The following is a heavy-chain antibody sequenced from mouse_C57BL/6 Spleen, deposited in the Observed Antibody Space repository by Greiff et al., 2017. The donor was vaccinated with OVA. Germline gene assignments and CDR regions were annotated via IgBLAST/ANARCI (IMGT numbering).Heavy chain of an antibody. Sequence: QVQLQQPGAELVKPGASVKLSCKASGYTFTSYWMQWVKQRPGQGLEWIGDIDPSDSYTNYNQKFKGKATLTVDTSSSTAYMQINSLTAEDTAVYYCARLVYNGSSKYFDVWGTGTTVTVSS. CDR2: IDPSDSYT. V-gene: IGHV1-50*01. CDR3: ARLVYNGSSKYFDV. D-gene: IGHD1-1*01. CDR1: GYTFTSYW. J-gene: IGHJ1*03.